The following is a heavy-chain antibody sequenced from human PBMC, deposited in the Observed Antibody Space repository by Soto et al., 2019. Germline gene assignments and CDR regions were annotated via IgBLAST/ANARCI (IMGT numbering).Heavy chain of an antibody. Sequence: GGALRLSCAASGFTFSIYYMSWIHQAPGKGLEWVSYISSSGSTIYYADSVKGRFTISRDNAKNSLYLQMNSLRAEDTAVYYCARDPPLPGIAVADYFHYWGQGTLVTVSS. J-gene: IGHJ4*02. CDR2: ISSSGSTI. CDR1: GFTFSIYY. D-gene: IGHD6-19*01. V-gene: IGHV3-11*01. CDR3: ARDPPLPGIAVADYFHY.